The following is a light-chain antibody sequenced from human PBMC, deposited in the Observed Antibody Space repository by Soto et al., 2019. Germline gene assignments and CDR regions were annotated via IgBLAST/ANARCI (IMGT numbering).Light chain of an antibody. CDR3: QQYGSSPA. CDR1: QSVSSSY. Sequence: ESVLTQSPGTLSLSPGERATLSCRASQSVSSSYLAWYQQKPGQAPRLLIYRAYSRATGIPDRFSGSGSGKDFTLTISRLEPEDFAVYYCQQYGSSPAFGQGTRLEIK. J-gene: IGKJ5*01. CDR2: RAY. V-gene: IGKV3-20*01.